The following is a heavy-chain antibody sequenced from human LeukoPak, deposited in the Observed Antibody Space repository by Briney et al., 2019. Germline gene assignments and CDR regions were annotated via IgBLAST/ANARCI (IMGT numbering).Heavy chain of an antibody. V-gene: IGHV1-3*01. Sequence: ASVKVSCKASGYTFTSYAMHWVRQAPGQRLEWMGWINAGNGNTKYSQKFQGRVTITRDTSASTAYMELSSLRSEDTAVYYCAGGGDDYGVYAEMGDFDYWGQGTLVTVSS. J-gene: IGHJ4*02. CDR2: INAGNGNT. D-gene: IGHD4-17*01. CDR3: AGGGDDYGVYAEMGDFDY. CDR1: GYTFTSYA.